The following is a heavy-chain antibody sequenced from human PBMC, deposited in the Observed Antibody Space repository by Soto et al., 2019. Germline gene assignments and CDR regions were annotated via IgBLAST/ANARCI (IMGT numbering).Heavy chain of an antibody. CDR1: GGTFSSYA. D-gene: IGHD3-10*01. Sequence: QVQLVQSGAEVKKPGSSVKVSCKASGGTFSSYAISWVRQAPGQGLEWMGGIIPIFGTANYAQKFQGRVTITADESTSKAYMELSSLRSEDTAVYYCASLMVRGAPTDTYYYYGMDVWGQGTTVTVSS. J-gene: IGHJ6*02. CDR3: ASLMVRGAPTDTYYYYGMDV. V-gene: IGHV1-69*01. CDR2: IIPIFGTA.